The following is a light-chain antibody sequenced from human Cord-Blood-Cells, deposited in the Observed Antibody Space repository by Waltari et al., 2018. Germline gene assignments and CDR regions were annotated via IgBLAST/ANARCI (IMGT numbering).Light chain of an antibody. V-gene: IGLV2-23*01. CDR3: CSYAGSSTYVV. Sequence: QSALTQPAPVSGSPGQSITISCTGTSRDVGSYNLVSWYQQHPGKAPKLMIYEGSKRPSGVSNRFSGSKSGNTASLTISGLQAEDEADYYCCSYAGSSTYVVVGGGTKLTVL. CDR1: SRDVGSYNL. J-gene: IGLJ2*01. CDR2: EGS.